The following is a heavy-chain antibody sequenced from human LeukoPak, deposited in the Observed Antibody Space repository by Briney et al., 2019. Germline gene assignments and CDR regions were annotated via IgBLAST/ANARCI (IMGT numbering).Heavy chain of an antibody. D-gene: IGHD2-2*01. J-gene: IGHJ4*02. CDR3: AKSLENRYCSSTSCRTLGGY. CDR1: GFTFSSYA. Sequence: PGGSLRLSCAASGFTFSSYAMSWVRQAPGKGLEWVSAISGSGGSTYYADSVKGRFTISRDDSKNTLYLQMNSLRAEDTAVYYCAKSLENRYCSSTSCRTLGGYWGQGTLVTVSS. CDR2: ISGSGGST. V-gene: IGHV3-23*01.